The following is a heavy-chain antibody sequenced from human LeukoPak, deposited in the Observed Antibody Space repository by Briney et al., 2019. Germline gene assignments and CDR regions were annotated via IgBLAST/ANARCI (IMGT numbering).Heavy chain of an antibody. D-gene: IGHD2-21*02. CDR3: ARDSGGVVVTADAFDL. V-gene: IGHV1-69*04. Sequence: SVKVSCKASGGTFSSYAIRWVRQAPGQGLEWMGRIIPILGIANYPQKFQGTVTITADKSTSTAYMELSSLRSEDTAVYYCARDSGGVVVTADAFDLWGQGTMVTVSS. CDR2: IIPILGIA. CDR1: GGTFSSYA. J-gene: IGHJ3*01.